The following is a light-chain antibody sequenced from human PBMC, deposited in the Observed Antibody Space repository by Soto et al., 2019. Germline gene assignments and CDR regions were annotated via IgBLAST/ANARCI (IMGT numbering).Light chain of an antibody. CDR3: QEYHQWLT. CDR1: QNVFNN. CDR2: GAS. Sequence: EIVVTQSPVTLSVSPGETATLSCRASQNVFNNLAWDQVKPGQAPRLLIYGASTRATGILFRFSGSGSRTDFTLTIHILQSEDFAVYYCQEYHQWLTCGGGTKWEIK. J-gene: IGKJ4*01. V-gene: IGKV3-15*01.